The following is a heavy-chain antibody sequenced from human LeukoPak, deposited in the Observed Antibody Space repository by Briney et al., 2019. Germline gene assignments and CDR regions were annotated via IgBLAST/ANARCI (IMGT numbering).Heavy chain of an antibody. J-gene: IGHJ4*02. CDR3: ARLVSTGGLLYFGV. D-gene: IGHD2-15*01. Sequence: AGESLKISSRASGFSFTNYWIGWLGQMPGKGLEWRGLIYTGDSGTRFSPSFQGQVTISVDTSITTAYLQWSSLQASDTALYYWARLVSTGGLLYFGVWGQGTLVTVS. CDR2: IYTGDSGT. V-gene: IGHV5-51*01. CDR1: GFSFTNYW.